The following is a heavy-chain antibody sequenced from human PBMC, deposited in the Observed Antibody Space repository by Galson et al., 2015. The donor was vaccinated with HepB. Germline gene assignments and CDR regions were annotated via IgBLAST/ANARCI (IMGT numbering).Heavy chain of an antibody. V-gene: IGHV1-18*01. J-gene: IGHJ5*02. CDR2: INPFKGNT. Sequence: SVKVSCKASGYTFSSFSISWVRQAPGQGLEWMGWINPFKGNTDYAQKFRGRVTMTTDTSTSTAYMELRSLRSDDTAVYYCARGALVVVVGATQNNWFDPWGQGTLVTVSS. CDR1: GYTFSSFS. D-gene: IGHD2-15*01. CDR3: ARGALVVVVGATQNNWFDP.